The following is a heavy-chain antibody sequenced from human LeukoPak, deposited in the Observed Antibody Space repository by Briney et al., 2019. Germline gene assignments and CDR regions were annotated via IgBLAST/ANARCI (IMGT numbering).Heavy chain of an antibody. CDR3: ARDGITIFGAIDY. CDR1: GFTFSSYS. V-gene: IGHV3-21*01. CDR2: ISSSSSYI. Sequence: KTGGSLRLSCAASGFTFSSYSMNWVRQAPGKGLEWVSSISSSSSYIYYADSVKGRFTISRDNAKNSLYLQMNSLRAEDTAVYYCARDGITIFGAIDYWGQGTLVTVSS. J-gene: IGHJ4*02. D-gene: IGHD3-3*01.